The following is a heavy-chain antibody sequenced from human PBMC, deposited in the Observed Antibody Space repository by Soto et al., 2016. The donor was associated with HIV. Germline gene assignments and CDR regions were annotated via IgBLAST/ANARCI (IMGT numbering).Heavy chain of an antibody. CDR1: GFTFSTYW. CDR3: AKDLRMTMVQGFIDALDF. J-gene: IGHJ3*01. CDR2: ISDSGSNT. V-gene: IGHV3-23*04. D-gene: IGHD3-10*01. Sequence: EVHLVESGGGLVQPGGSLRLSCAASGFTFSTYWMHWVRQAPGKGLEWVSGISDSGSNTYYADSVKGRFTISRDNSKNTLYLHMNSLRAEDTAVYYCAKDLRMTMVQGFIDALDFWGQGTMVTVSS.